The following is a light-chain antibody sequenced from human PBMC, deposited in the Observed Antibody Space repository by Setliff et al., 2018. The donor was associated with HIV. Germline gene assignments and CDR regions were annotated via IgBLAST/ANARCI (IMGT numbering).Light chain of an antibody. J-gene: IGLJ3*02. CDR3: VLYMGNGVSV. V-gene: IGLV8-61*01. CDR1: SGSVSTGHF. Sequence: QTVVTQEPSFSVFPGGTVTLTCGLRSGSVSTGHFPSWYQQTPGQTPRMLIYSTNTRSSGVPDRFSGSILGNRAALTITGAQADDECDYYCVLYMGNGVSVFGGGTKVTVL. CDR2: STN.